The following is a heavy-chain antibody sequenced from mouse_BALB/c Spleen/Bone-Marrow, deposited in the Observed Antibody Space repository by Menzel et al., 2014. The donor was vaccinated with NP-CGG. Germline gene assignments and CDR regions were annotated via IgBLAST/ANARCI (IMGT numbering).Heavy chain of an antibody. CDR1: GYTFTSYW. CDR2: INPSNGRT. Sequence: QVQPQQSGAELVKPGASVKLSCKASGYTFTSYWMHWVKQRPGQGLEWIGEINPSNGRTNYNEKFKSKAPLTVDKSSSTAYMQLSSLTSEDSAVYCCARCYYGNYFDYWGQGTTLTVSS. J-gene: IGHJ2*01. V-gene: IGHV1S81*02. CDR3: ARCYYGNYFDY. D-gene: IGHD2-1*01.